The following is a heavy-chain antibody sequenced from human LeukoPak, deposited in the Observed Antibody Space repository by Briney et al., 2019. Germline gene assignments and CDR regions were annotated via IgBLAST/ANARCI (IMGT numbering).Heavy chain of an antibody. J-gene: IGHJ3*02. V-gene: IGHV1-2*02. CDR1: GGTFSSYA. D-gene: IGHD7-27*01. CDR3: ARAPPNWGLRPDLNAFDI. CDR2: INPNSGGT. Sequence: PGASVKVSCKASGGTFSSYAISWVRQAPGQGLEWMGWINPNSGGTNYAQKFQGRVTLTRDTSISTAYMELSRLRSDDTAVYYCARAPPNWGLRPDLNAFDIWGQGTMVTVSS.